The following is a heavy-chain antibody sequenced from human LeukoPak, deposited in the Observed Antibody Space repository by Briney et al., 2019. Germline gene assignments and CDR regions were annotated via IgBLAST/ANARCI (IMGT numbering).Heavy chain of an antibody. D-gene: IGHD2-2*01. CDR2: INPNSGGT. V-gene: IGHV1-2*02. Sequence: ASVKVSCKASGYTYTGYYMHWVRQAPGQGLEWMGWINPNSGGTNYAQKFQGRVTMTRDTSISTAYMELSRLRSDDTAVYYCASSYIVVVPAAMGFDHWGQGTLVTVSS. CDR1: GYTYTGYY. CDR3: ASSYIVVVPAAMGFDH. J-gene: IGHJ5*02.